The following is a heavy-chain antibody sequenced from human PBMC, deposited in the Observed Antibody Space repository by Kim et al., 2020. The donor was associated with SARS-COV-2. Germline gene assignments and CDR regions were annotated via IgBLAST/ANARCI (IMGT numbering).Heavy chain of an antibody. V-gene: IGHV4-34*01. CDR3: ARGGRVSPHY. J-gene: IGHJ4*02. D-gene: IGHD2-8*01. CDR1: GGSFSGYY. CDR2: INHSGST. Sequence: SETLSLTCAVYGGSFSGYYWSWIRQPPGKGLEWIGEINHSGSTNYNPSLKSRVTISVDTSKNQFSLKLSSVTAADTAVYYCARGGRVSPHYWGQGTLVTVSS.